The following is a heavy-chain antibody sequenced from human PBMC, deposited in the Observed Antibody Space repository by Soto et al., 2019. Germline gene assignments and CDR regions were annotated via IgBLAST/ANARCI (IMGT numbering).Heavy chain of an antibody. Sequence: HPGGSLRLSCAASGFTFSSYGMHWVRQAPGKGLEWVAVIWYDGSNKYYADSVKGRFTISRDNSKNTLYLQMNSLRAEDTAVYYCARDMDYYDSSGYSYYYGMDVWGQGTTVTVSS. V-gene: IGHV3-33*01. CDR2: IWYDGSNK. D-gene: IGHD3-22*01. CDR3: ARDMDYYDSSGYSYYYGMDV. J-gene: IGHJ6*02. CDR1: GFTFSSYG.